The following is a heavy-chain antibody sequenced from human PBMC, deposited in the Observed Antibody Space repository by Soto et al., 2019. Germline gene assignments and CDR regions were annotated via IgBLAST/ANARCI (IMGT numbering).Heavy chain of an antibody. J-gene: IGHJ5*02. V-gene: IGHV1-18*01. Sequence: ASVKVSCKASGYTFTSYGISWVRQAPGQGLEWMGWISAYNGNTNYAQKLQGRVTMTTDTSTSTAYMELRSLRSDDTAVYYCARAPRYCSSTSCYARASWFDPWGQGTLVTVSS. CDR2: ISAYNGNT. D-gene: IGHD2-2*01. CDR1: GYTFTSYG. CDR3: ARAPRYCSSTSCYARASWFDP.